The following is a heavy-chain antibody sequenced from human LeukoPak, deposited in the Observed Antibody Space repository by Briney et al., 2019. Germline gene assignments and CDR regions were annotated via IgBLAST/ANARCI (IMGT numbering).Heavy chain of an antibody. J-gene: IGHJ4*02. CDR2: IIHDGSNK. D-gene: IGHD3-10*01. V-gene: IGHV3-30*18. CDR1: GFTFSSYG. Sequence: GGSLRLSCAASGFTFSSYGMHWVRQAPGKGLEWVAVIIHDGSNKDYVDSVKGRFTTSRGNSKNTLYLQMNSLRTEDTAVYYCAKVPTGVGSGSYWGQGTLVTVSS. CDR3: AKVPTGVGSGSY.